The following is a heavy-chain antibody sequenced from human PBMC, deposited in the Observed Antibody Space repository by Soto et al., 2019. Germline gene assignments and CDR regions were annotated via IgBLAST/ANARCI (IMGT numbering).Heavy chain of an antibody. CDR3: AKVRGEYYDFWSGYYHNWFDP. CDR1: GFPFSSYA. V-gene: IGHV3-23*01. CDR2: ISGSGGST. Sequence: PGGSLRLSCAASGFPFSSYAMSWVRQAPGKGLEWVSAISGSGGSTYYADSVKGRFTISRDNSKNTLYLQMNSLRAEDTAVYYCAKVRGEYYDFWSGYYHNWFDPWGQGTLVTVSS. D-gene: IGHD3-3*01. J-gene: IGHJ5*02.